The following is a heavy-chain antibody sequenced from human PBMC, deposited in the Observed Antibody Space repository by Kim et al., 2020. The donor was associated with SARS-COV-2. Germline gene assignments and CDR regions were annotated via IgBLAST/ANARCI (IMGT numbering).Heavy chain of an antibody. CDR1: GYTFTSYG. V-gene: IGHV1-18*04. D-gene: IGHD2-15*01. Sequence: ASVKVSCKASGYTFTSYGISWVRQAPGQGLEWMGWISAYNGNTNYAQKLQGRVTMTTDTSTSTAYMELRSLRSDDTAVYYCARLAGVVVAATWSSWFDPWGQGTLVTVSS. J-gene: IGHJ5*02. CDR2: ISAYNGNT. CDR3: ARLAGVVVAATWSSWFDP.